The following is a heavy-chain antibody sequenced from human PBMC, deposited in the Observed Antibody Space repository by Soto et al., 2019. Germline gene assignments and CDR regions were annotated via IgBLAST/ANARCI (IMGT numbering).Heavy chain of an antibody. D-gene: IGHD2-15*01. Sequence: PXETLSLICGVSGYSISSGYFWGWIRQPPGKGLEWIGSIYHSGSTYYNPSLKSRVTISVDTSKNQFSLKLSSVTAADTAVYYCAGGCCSGGSCSLDYWGQGTLVTVSS. CDR1: GYSISSGYF. J-gene: IGHJ4*02. V-gene: IGHV4-38-2*01. CDR3: AGGCCSGGSCSLDY. CDR2: IYHSGST.